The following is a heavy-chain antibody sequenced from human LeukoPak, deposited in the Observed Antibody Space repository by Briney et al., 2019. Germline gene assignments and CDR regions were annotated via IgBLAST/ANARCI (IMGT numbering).Heavy chain of an antibody. J-gene: IGHJ4*02. CDR3: AASPVGVAGMSGDRFDY. CDR2: MCYSGKT. D-gene: IGHD6-19*01. V-gene: IGHV4-39*07. CDR1: GDSISSSTYY. Sequence: PSETLSLTCTSSGDSISSSTYYWGWIRQPPGKGLEWIGSMCYSGKTYYNPSLKSRVTISVDTSKNQFSLKLSSVTAADTAVYYCAASPVGVAGMSGDRFDYWGQGTLVTVSS.